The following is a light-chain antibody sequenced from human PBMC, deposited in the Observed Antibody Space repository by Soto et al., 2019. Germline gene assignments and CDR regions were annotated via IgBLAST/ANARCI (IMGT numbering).Light chain of an antibody. Sequence: EIVMTQSPATLSVSPGERATLSCRASQSVSSNLAWYQQKPGQAPRLLIYGASTRATGIPARFSGSGSGTDFTLTISRLEPEDFAVYYCQQYDISPFTFGPGTKVDIK. J-gene: IGKJ3*01. V-gene: IGKV3-15*01. CDR1: QSVSSN. CDR3: QQYDISPFT. CDR2: GAS.